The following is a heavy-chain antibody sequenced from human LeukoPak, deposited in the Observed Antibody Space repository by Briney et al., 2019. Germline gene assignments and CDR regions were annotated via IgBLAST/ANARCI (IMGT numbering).Heavy chain of an antibody. V-gene: IGHV4-34*01. Sequence: SETLSLTCAVYGGSFSGYYWSWIRQPPGKGLEWIGEINHSGSTNYNPSLKSQVTISVDTSKNQFSLKLSSVTAADTAVYYCARGRYYDFWSGYTYWGQGTLVTVSS. CDR3: ARGRYYDFWSGYTY. D-gene: IGHD3-3*01. CDR2: INHSGST. CDR1: GGSFSGYY. J-gene: IGHJ4*02.